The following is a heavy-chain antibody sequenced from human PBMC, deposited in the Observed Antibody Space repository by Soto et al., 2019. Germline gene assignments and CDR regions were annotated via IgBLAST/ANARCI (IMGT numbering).Heavy chain of an antibody. J-gene: IGHJ6*03. V-gene: IGHV4-59*01. CDR3: ARPSLEWLPPYYMDV. D-gene: IGHD3-3*01. CDR1: GGSISSYY. Sequence: SETLSLTCTVSGGSISSYYWSWIRQPPGKGLEWIGYIYYSGSTNYNPSLKSRVTISVDTSKNQFSLKLSSVTAADTAVYYCARPSLEWLPPYYMDVWGKGTTVTVSS. CDR2: IYYSGST.